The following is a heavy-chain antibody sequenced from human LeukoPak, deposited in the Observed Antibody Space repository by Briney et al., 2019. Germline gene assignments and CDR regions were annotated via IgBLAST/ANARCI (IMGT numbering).Heavy chain of an antibody. CDR1: GFTVSSNY. V-gene: IGHV3-53*01. Sequence: QPGGSLRLSCVVSGFTVSSNYMSWVRQAPGKGLEWVSVLYSGGNTYHADSVKGRFTISRDNSKNTLYLQMNGLRAEDTAVYYCAREGASSSFGYWGQGTLVTVSS. CDR2: LYSGGNT. D-gene: IGHD6-13*01. CDR3: AREGASSSFGY. J-gene: IGHJ4*02.